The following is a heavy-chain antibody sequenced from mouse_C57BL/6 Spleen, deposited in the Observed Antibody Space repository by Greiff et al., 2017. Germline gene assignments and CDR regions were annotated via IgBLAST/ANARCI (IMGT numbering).Heavy chain of an antibody. CDR1: GYTFTSYW. CDR3: ARGGTGTRY. Sequence: QVQLQQPGAELVKPGASVKLSCKASGYTFTSYWMQWVKQRPGQGLEWIGEIDPSDSYTNYNQKFKGKATLTVDTASSTAYMQLSSLTSEDSAVYYCARGGTGTRYWGQGTTLTVSS. D-gene: IGHD4-1*01. V-gene: IGHV1-50*01. CDR2: IDPSDSYT. J-gene: IGHJ2*01.